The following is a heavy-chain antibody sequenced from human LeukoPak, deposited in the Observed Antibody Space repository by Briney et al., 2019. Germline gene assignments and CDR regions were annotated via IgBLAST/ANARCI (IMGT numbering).Heavy chain of an antibody. J-gene: IGHJ4*02. D-gene: IGHD3-22*01. CDR3: ARDTLLSNYYDSSGYYLG. V-gene: IGHV4-59*12. CDR1: GGSMSSYY. Sequence: SETLSLTCTVSGGSMSSYYWSWIRQPPGKGLEWIGYIYHSGSTYYNPSLKSRVTISVDTSKNQFSLKLSSVTAADTAVYYCARDTLLSNYYDSSGYYLGWGQGTLVTVSS. CDR2: IYHSGST.